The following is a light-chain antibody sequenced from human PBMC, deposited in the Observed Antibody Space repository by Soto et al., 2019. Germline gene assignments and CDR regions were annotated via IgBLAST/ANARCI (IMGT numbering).Light chain of an antibody. J-gene: IGLJ2*01. V-gene: IGLV1-47*01. CDR3: SAWDDNLDAQV. Sequence: QSVLTQSPSASGTPGQRVTISCSGSRSNIGRNFAYWYQHVPGTAPRLLIQRNNERPSGVPDRFSGSKSGTSVSLAISGLRSDDEATYYCSAWDDNLDAQVFGGGTQLTV. CDR1: RSNIGRNF. CDR2: RNN.